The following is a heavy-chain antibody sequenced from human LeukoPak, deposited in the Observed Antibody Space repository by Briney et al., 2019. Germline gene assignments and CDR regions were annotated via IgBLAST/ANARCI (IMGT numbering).Heavy chain of an antibody. CDR1: GVSISSSSYY. D-gene: IGHD2-8*01. J-gene: IGHJ5*02. Sequence: SETLSLTCTVSGVSISSSSYYWGWIRQPPGKGLEWIGSIYYSGSTYYNPSLKSRVTISVDTSKNQFSLKLSSVTAADTAVYYCARGLMVYAWFDPWGQGTLVTVSS. CDR3: ARGLMVYAWFDP. V-gene: IGHV4-39*07. CDR2: IYYSGST.